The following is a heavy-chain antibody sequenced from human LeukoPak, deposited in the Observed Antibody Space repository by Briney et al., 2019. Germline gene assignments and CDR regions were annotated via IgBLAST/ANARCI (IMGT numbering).Heavy chain of an antibody. D-gene: IGHD3-22*01. Sequence: GGSLRLSCAASGFTFSNYAMSWVRQAPGKGLEWVSAISSGGGSTYYADSVKGRFTISRDNSKNTLYLQMNSLRAEDTAVYYCATLPYYYDSSGSYYFDYWGQGTLVTVSS. CDR2: ISSGGGST. CDR3: ATLPYYYDSSGSYYFDY. J-gene: IGHJ4*02. V-gene: IGHV3-23*01. CDR1: GFTFSNYA.